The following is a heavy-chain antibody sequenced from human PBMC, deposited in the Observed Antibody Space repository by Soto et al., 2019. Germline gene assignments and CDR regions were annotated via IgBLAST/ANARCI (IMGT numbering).Heavy chain of an antibody. D-gene: IGHD2-15*01. V-gene: IGHV1-69*01. CDR3: ASCSVGSLYADLYYFGMDV. J-gene: IGHJ6*04. CDR1: VGTFSSYA. CDR2: IIPIFGTA. Sequence: QVQLVQSGAEVNKPGSSVKVSCKASVGTFSSYAISWVRHAPGQGLEWMGGIIPIFGTANFAQKFQGRVTLTEDESTSTAYLEMSSLRSEDTAVYYCASCSVGSLYADLYYFGMDVWGKGTTVTVSS.